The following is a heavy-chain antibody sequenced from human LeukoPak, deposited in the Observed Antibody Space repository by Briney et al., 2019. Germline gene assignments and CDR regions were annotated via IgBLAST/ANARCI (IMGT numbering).Heavy chain of an antibody. CDR3: ARSRGQPAADLLFDY. Sequence: ASVKVSCKASGYTFTSYGISWVRQAPGQGLEWMGWISAYNGNTNYAQKLQGRVTMTTDKSTSTAYMELRSLRSDDTAVYYCARSRGQPAADLLFDYWGQGTLVTVSS. J-gene: IGHJ4*02. CDR1: GYTFTSYG. D-gene: IGHD2-2*01. CDR2: ISAYNGNT. V-gene: IGHV1-18*01.